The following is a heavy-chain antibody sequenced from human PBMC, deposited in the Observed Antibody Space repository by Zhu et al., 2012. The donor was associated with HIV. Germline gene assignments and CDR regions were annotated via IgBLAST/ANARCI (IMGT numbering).Heavy chain of an antibody. D-gene: IGHD2-15*01. CDR3: ARIPGGVVAATIDY. J-gene: IGHJ4*02. CDR2: VYHDGST. CDR1: GGSITNTYFY. Sequence: QVQLQESGPGQVETSETLSLTCSVSGGSITNTYFYWDWVRQSPGKGLEWIGSVYHDGSTDYNPALKSRATISVDTSKNHFSLRLTSVTAADTAIYYCARIPGGVVAATIDYWGQGTLVTVSX. V-gene: IGHV4-39*02.